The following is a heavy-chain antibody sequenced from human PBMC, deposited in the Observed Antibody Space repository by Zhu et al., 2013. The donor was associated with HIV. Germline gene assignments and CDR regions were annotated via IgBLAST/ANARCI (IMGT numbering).Heavy chain of an antibody. CDR1: GYTFTSYY. V-gene: IGHV1-46*01. Sequence: QVQLVQSGAEVKKPGASVKVSCKASGYTFTSYYMHWVRQAPGQGLEWMGIINPSGGGTSYAQNFQGRVTMTRDTSTSTVYMELSSLRSEDTAVYYCAREGRVSGFDYWGQGALVTVSS. D-gene: IGHD6-19*01. CDR2: INPSGGGT. CDR3: AREGRVSGFDY. J-gene: IGHJ4*02.